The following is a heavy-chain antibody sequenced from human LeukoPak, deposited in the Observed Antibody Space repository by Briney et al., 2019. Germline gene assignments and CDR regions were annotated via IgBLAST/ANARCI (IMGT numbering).Heavy chain of an antibody. CDR2: INPNIGTT. CDR3: ARGGALRGSGGCCYYDF. CDR1: GYTFTSYD. D-gene: IGHD2-15*01. V-gene: IGHV1-8*01. J-gene: IGHJ4*01. Sequence: ASVKVSRKASGYTFTSYDISWVRQAPGQGLEWMGWINPNIGTTGYAQKFQGRVTITRNNSTSTAYMELSSLRSEDTAVYYCARGGALRGSGGCCYYDFWGQGTLVTVSS.